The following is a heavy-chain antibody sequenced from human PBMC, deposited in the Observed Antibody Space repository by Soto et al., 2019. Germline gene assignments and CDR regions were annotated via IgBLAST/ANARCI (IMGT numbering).Heavy chain of an antibody. CDR2: IDWDDDK. V-gene: IGHV2-70*11. CDR1: GFSLSTSGMC. J-gene: IGHJ4*02. CDR3: ARIRRPYYYDSSGYFPGAFDY. Sequence: GSGPTLVNPTQTLTLTCTFSGFSLSTSGMCVSWIRQPPGKALEWLARIDWDDDKYYSTSLKTRLTISKDTSKNQVVLTMTNMDPVDTATYYCARIRRPYYYDSSGYFPGAFDYWGQGTLVTVSS. D-gene: IGHD3-22*01.